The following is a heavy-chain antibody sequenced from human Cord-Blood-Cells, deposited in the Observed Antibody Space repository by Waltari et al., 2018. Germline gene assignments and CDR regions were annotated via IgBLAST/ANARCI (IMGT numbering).Heavy chain of an antibody. J-gene: IGHJ6*02. V-gene: IGHV4-30-2*01. Sequence: QLQLQESGSGLVKPSQTLSLTCAVSGGSISSGGYSWRWIRQPPVQGLGWIGYIYHSGSTYYNPSLKSRVTISVDRSKNQFSLKLSSVTAADTAVYYCARDRKDFWSGYYYYYGMDVWGQGTTVTVSS. D-gene: IGHD3-3*01. CDR3: ARDRKDFWSGYYYYYGMDV. CDR2: IYHSGST. CDR1: GGSISSGGYS.